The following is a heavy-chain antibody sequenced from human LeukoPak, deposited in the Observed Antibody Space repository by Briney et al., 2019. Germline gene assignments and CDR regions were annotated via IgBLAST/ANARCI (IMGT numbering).Heavy chain of an antibody. J-gene: IGHJ4*02. Sequence: PGGSLTLSCAASGIAVSGNYMSWVRQTPGKGLEWVSFISINTNTFYADSVRGRFTISRDTSKNTLLLHMNSLRAEDTAVDYCSISQTWDHLFESWGQGTLVTVSS. V-gene: IGHV3-53*01. CDR3: SISQTWDHLFES. CDR1: GIAVSGNY. CDR2: ISINTNT. D-gene: IGHD3-3*01.